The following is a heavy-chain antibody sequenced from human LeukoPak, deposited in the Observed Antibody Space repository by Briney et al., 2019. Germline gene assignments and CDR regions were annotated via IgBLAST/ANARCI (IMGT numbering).Heavy chain of an antibody. CDR1: GYTFTGYY. CDR3: ARDRHYDILTGFCGY. V-gene: IGHV1-2*02. CDR2: INPNSGGT. Sequence: ASVKVSCKASGYTFTGYYMHWVRQAPGQGLEWMGWINPNSGGTNYAQKFQGRVTMTRDTSISTAYMELSRLRSDDTAVYYCARDRHYDILTGFCGYWGQGTLVTVSS. D-gene: IGHD3-9*01. J-gene: IGHJ4*02.